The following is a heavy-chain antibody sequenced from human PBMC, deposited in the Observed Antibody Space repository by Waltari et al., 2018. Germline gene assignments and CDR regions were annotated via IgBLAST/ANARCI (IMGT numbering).Heavy chain of an antibody. V-gene: IGHV4-39*01. D-gene: IGHD3-16*01. Sequence: QLQLQESGPGLVKPSETLSLTCTVSGGSISSSSYYWGWIRQPPGKGLEWIGSIYYSGSTYYNPSLKSRVTISVDTSKNQFSLKLSSVTAADTAVYYWARRGEEGIYGNFDYWGQGTLVTVSS. CDR1: GGSISSSSYY. CDR3: ARRGEEGIYGNFDY. J-gene: IGHJ4*02. CDR2: IYYSGST.